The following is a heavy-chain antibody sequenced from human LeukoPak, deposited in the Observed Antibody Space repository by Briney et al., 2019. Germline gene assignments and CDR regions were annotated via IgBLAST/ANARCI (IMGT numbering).Heavy chain of an antibody. CDR1: GYTFTTSD. Sequence: ASVKVSCKASGYTFTTSDINWVRQATGQGLEWMGIINPSGGSTSYAQKFQGRVTMTRDTSTSTVYMELSSLRSEDTAVYYCARDLAAADYWGQGTLVTVSS. CDR3: ARDLAAADY. V-gene: IGHV1-46*01. D-gene: IGHD6-25*01. J-gene: IGHJ4*02. CDR2: INPSGGST.